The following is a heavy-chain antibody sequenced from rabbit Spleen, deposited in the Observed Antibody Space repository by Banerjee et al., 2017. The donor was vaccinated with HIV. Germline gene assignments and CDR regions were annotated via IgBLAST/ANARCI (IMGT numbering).Heavy chain of an antibody. CDR3: ARDLVAVIGCNFNL. V-gene: IGHV1S40*01. CDR2: INIVTGKA. D-gene: IGHD1-1*01. Sequence: QSLEESGGDLVKPEGSLTLTCTASGFSFSSNYYMCWVRQAPGKGLEWIACINIVTGKAVYASWAKGRFIMSRTSSTTVTLQITSLTAADTAPYFCARDLVAVIGCNFNLWGQGTLVTVS. CDR1: GFSFSSNYY. J-gene: IGHJ4*01.